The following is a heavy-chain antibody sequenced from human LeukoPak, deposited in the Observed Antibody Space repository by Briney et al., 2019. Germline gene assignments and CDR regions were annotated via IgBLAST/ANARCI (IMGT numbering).Heavy chain of an antibody. CDR2: ISAYNGNT. CDR1: GYTFTSYG. D-gene: IGHD1-20*01. V-gene: IGHV1-18*01. CDR3: ARVLNNWDPSYKWFDP. Sequence: ASVKVSCKASGYTFTSYGISWVRQAPGQGLEWMGWISAYNGNTNYAQKLQGRVTMTTDTSTSTAYMELRSLRSDDTAVYYCARVLNNWDPSYKWFDPWGQGTLVTVSS. J-gene: IGHJ5*02.